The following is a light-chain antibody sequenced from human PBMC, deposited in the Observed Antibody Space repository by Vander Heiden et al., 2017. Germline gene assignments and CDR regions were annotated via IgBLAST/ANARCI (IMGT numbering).Light chain of an antibody. J-gene: IGLJ2*01. CDR3: QVWDSGSDHPVL. CDR2: DDS. Sequence: SYVLTQAPSASVAPGQTARISCGGNNIGHKSVHWYRQKPGQAPVVVVNDDSDRPSGIPERFSASKSGNTATLSISRVEAGDEADYFCQVWDSGSDHPVLFGGGTKVTVL. V-gene: IGLV3-21*02. CDR1: NIGHKS.